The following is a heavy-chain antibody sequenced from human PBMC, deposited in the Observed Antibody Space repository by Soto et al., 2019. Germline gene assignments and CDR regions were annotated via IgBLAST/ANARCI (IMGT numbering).Heavy chain of an antibody. V-gene: IGHV3-30*03. CDR1: GFPFTSYG. CDR2: ISYDGSDK. Sequence: QVQLVESGGGVGQPGGSLRLSCAASGFPFTSYGMHWVREGPDKGLEWVAIISYDGSDKYYADSVKGRFTISRDNSKNTLYLQMNSLRPEDTALYYCVGGQYYFDYRGQGTLVIVSS. D-gene: IGHD3-10*01. J-gene: IGHJ4*02. CDR3: VGGQYYFDY.